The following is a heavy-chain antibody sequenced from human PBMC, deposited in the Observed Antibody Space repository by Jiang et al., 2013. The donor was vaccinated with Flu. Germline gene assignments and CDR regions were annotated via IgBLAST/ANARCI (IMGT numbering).Heavy chain of an antibody. J-gene: IGHJ4*02. CDR2: IIPIFGTA. CDR1: GGTFSSYA. CDR3: AFRPYYYGSGSDPGDYFDY. Sequence: SGAEVKKPGSSVKVSCKASGGTFSSYAISWVRQAPGQGLEWMGGIIPIFGTANYAQKFQGRVTITADESTSTAYMELSSLRSEDTAVYYCAFRPYYYGSGSDPGDYFDYWGQGTLVTVSS. D-gene: IGHD3-10*01. V-gene: IGHV1-69*01.